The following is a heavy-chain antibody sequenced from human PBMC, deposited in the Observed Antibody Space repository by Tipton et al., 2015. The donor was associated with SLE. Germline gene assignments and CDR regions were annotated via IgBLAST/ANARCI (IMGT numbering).Heavy chain of an antibody. Sequence: GSLRLSCAASGFNFNSHDMNWVRQAPGKGLEWISYVSSSSGTIYYGDSVKGRFIISRDNAKNSLYLQMDRLRVEDTATYFCAREGVGSTYYIDQWGQGTLVTVSS. CDR2: VSSSSGTI. D-gene: IGHD1-26*01. V-gene: IGHV3-48*03. CDR3: AREGVGSTYYIDQ. J-gene: IGHJ4*02. CDR1: GFNFNSHD.